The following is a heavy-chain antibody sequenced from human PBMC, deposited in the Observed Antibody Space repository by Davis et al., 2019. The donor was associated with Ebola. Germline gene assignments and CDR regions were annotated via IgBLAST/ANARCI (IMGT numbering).Heavy chain of an antibody. Sequence: MPSETLSLTCTVSGDSISSSSYYWAWIRQPPGKGLEWIGEINHSGSTNYNPSLKSRVTISVDTSKNQFSLKLSSVTAADTAVYYCARGYANWFDPWGQGTLVTVSS. CDR3: ARGYANWFDP. CDR2: INHSGST. V-gene: IGHV4-39*07. D-gene: IGHD2-8*01. CDR1: GDSISSSSYY. J-gene: IGHJ5*02.